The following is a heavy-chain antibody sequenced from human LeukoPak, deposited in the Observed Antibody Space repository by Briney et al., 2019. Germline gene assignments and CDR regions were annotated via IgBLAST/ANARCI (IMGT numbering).Heavy chain of an antibody. V-gene: IGHV1-8*01. CDR3: ARETPSQWLVR. J-gene: IGHJ4*02. Sequence: ASVKVSCKASGYTFTSLDINWVRQAPGQGLEWMGWMNPNWGYTGYAQKFQARVTMTRDTSIDTAYMELSSLRSDDTAVYYCARETPSQWLVRWGQGTLVTVSS. CDR2: MNPNWGYT. D-gene: IGHD6-19*01. CDR1: GYTFTSLD.